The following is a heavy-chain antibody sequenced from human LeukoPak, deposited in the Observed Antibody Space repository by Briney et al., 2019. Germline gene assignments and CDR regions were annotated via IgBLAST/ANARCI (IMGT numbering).Heavy chain of an antibody. J-gene: IGHJ4*02. CDR3: AAYCSSTSCHGGLDY. CDR1: GGTFSSYT. D-gene: IGHD2-2*01. V-gene: IGHV1-69*02. Sequence: SVKVSCKASGGTFSSYTISWVRQAPGQGLEWMGRIIPILGIANYAQKFQGRVTITADKSTSTAYMELSSLRSEDTAVYYCAAYCSSTSCHGGLDYWGQGTLATVSS. CDR2: IIPILGIA.